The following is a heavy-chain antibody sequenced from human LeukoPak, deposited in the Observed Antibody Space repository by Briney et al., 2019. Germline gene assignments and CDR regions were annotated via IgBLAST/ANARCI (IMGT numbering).Heavy chain of an antibody. V-gene: IGHV3-30*18. Sequence: GGSLRLSCAASGFTFSSHGMHWVRQAPGKGLERVAVISYDGSNKYYADSVKGRFTISRDNSKNTLYLQMNTLRAEDTAVSYGQKEEPAAIDSGMDVWGQGTTVTVSS. CDR3: QKEEPAAIDSGMDV. CDR2: ISYDGSNK. J-gene: IGHJ6*02. CDR1: GFTFSSHG. D-gene: IGHD2-2*01.